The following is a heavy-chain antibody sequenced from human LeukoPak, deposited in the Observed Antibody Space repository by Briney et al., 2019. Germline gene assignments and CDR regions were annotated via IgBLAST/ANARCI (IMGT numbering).Heavy chain of an antibody. CDR2: ISSDGSNK. CDR1: GFTLSTYG. Sequence: GGSLRLSCAASGFTLSTYGMHWVRQAPGKGLEWVAVISSDGSNKFYADSVKGRFTISRDGSKNTLYLQMNSLRPDDTAVYFCAKPQVTANWSYFHYWDQGTLVTVSS. V-gene: IGHV3-30*18. J-gene: IGHJ4*02. CDR3: AKPQVTANWSYFHY. D-gene: IGHD2-21*02.